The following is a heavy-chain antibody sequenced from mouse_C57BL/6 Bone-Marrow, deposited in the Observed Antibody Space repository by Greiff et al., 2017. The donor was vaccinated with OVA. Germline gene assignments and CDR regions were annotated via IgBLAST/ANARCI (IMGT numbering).Heavy chain of an antibody. CDR1: GYAFSSSW. V-gene: IGHV1-82*01. CDR2: IYPGDGDT. D-gene: IGHD1-1*01. Sequence: QVQLQQSGPELVKPGASVKISCKASGYAFSSSWMNWVKQRPGKGLEWIGRIYPGDGDTNYNGKFKGKATLTADKSSSTAYMQLSSLTSEDSAVYFCARDDYGSSYGYWGQGTTLTVSS. J-gene: IGHJ2*01. CDR3: ARDDYGSSYGY.